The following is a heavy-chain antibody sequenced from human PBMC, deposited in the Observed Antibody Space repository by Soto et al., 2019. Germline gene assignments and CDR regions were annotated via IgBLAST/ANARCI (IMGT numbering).Heavy chain of an antibody. V-gene: IGHV3-7*05. Sequence: GGSLRLSCAVSGFSFRTCWMTWVRQAPGKGLEWVANINEDGSEKLYAESVKGRFTISRDNTENSLYLQLSGLRGEDTAVYYCVRYGRLLDYWGQGTLVTAPQ. J-gene: IGHJ4*02. CDR3: VRYGRLLDY. CDR2: INEDGSEK. D-gene: IGHD3-10*01. CDR1: GFSFRTCW.